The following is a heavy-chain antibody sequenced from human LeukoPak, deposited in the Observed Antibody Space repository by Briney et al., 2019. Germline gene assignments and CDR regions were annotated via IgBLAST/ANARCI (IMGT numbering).Heavy chain of an antibody. D-gene: IGHD2-15*01. CDR1: GGTFSSYT. CDR3: AGDWDIVVVVAATGGAFDI. CDR2: IIPILGIA. J-gene: IGHJ3*02. Sequence: SVKVSCKASGGTFSSYTISWVRQAPGQGLEWMGRIIPILGIANYAQKFQGRVTITADKSTSTAYMELSSLRSEDTAVYYCAGDWDIVVVVAATGGAFDIWGQGTMVTVSS. V-gene: IGHV1-69*04.